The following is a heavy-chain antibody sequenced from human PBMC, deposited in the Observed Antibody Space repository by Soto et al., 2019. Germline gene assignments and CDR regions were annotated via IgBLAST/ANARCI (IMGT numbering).Heavy chain of an antibody. D-gene: IGHD6-19*01. CDR1: GGSISSSNW. V-gene: IGHV4-4*02. CDR3: ARRGSSGWYDVEEAFDI. CDR2: IYHSGST. J-gene: IGHJ3*02. Sequence: SETLSLTCAVSGGSISSSNWWSFFRQPPGKGLEWIGEIYHSGSTNYNPSLKSRVTISVDKSKNQFSLKLSSVTAADTAVYYCARRGSSGWYDVEEAFDIWGQGTMVTVSS.